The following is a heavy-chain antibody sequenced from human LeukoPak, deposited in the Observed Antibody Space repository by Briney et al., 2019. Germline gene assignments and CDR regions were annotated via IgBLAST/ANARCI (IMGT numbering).Heavy chain of an antibody. CDR1: GCTFTGYY. Sequence: GASVKVSCKASGCTFTGYYMHWVRQAPGQGLEWMGWINPNSGGTNYAQKFRGRVTMTRDTSISTAYLELSRLISDDTAMYYCARDRMGQQEFAYWGQGTLVTVSS. CDR2: INPNSGGT. D-gene: IGHD6-13*01. CDR3: ARDRMGQQEFAY. J-gene: IGHJ4*02. V-gene: IGHV1-2*02.